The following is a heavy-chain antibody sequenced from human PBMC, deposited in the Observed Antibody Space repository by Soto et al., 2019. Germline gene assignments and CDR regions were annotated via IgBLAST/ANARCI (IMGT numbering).Heavy chain of an antibody. CDR2: IYWDDDE. CDR3: VRNWRYYGGDYYYGMDA. D-gene: IGHD3-10*01. V-gene: IGHV2-5*02. CDR1: GFSLNTGGVG. J-gene: IGHJ6*04. Sequence: ITLKESGPTLVKPTQTLTLTCTFSGFSLNTGGVGVGWVRQPRGKAMEWLALIYWDDDERSRPSLRSMLNISNDAFNNQVVLTIISMDPEDTATYYCVRNWRYYGGDYYYGMDAWCEGTPVTGSS.